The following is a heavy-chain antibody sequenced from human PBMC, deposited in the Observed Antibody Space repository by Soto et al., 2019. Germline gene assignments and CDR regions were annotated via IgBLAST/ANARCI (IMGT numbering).Heavy chain of an antibody. D-gene: IGHD1-26*01. V-gene: IGHV4-61*01. CDR3: ARTMVGARAGYFDY. Sequence: QVQLQESGPGLVKPSETLSLTCTVSGGSVSSGSYYWSWIRQPPGKGLEWIGYIYYSGSTNYNPSLKSRVTISVHTSKNQFSLRLSSVTAADTAVYYCARTMVGARAGYFDYWGRGTLVTVSA. J-gene: IGHJ4*02. CDR2: IYYSGST. CDR1: GGSVSSGSYY.